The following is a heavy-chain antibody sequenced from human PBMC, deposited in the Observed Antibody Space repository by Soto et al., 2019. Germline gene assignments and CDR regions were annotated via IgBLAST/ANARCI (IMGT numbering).Heavy chain of an antibody. D-gene: IGHD1-1*01. CDR3: ARASQLERDAFDI. Sequence: SETLSLTCTVSGVSISSGGYYWSWIRQHPGKGLEWIGYIYYTGSTYYNPSLKSRVTMSLDTSKNQFSLKLSSVTVADTAVYYGARASQLERDAFDIWGQGTMVTISS. J-gene: IGHJ3*02. V-gene: IGHV4-31*03. CDR1: GVSISSGGYY. CDR2: IYYTGST.